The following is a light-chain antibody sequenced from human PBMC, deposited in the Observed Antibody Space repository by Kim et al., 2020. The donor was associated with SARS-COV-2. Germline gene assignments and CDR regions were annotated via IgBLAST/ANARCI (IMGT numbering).Light chain of an antibody. CDR1: QSISSW. J-gene: IGKJ1*01. CDR3: QQYNSYSTT. CDR2: KAS. V-gene: IGKV1-5*03. Sequence: DIQMTQSPSTLSASVGDRVTITCRASQSISSWLAWYQQKPGKAPKLLINKASSLESGVPSRFSGSGSGTEFTLTISSLQPDDFATYYCQQYNSYSTTFGQGTKVDIK.